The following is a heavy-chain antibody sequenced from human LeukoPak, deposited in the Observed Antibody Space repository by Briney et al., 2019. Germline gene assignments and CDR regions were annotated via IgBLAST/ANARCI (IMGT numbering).Heavy chain of an antibody. D-gene: IGHD2-15*01. J-gene: IGHJ3*02. CDR3: ARRGADCSGGSCSSLGAFDI. CDR2: IYYSGST. CDR1: GGSISSSTYY. V-gene: IGHV4-39*01. Sequence: PSETLSLTCTVSGGSISSSTYYWGRIRQPPGKGLEWIGSIYYSGSTYYNPSLKSRATISVDTSKNQFSLKLSSVTAADTAVYYCARRGADCSGGSCSSLGAFDIWGQGTMVTVSS.